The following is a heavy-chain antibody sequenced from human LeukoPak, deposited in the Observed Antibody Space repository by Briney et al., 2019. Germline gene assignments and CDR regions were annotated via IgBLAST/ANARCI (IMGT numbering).Heavy chain of an antibody. CDR3: AKCDGSGSYYINRIDY. CDR1: GDSVSSNKAA. Sequence: SQTLSLTCAISGDSVSSNKAAWNWIRQSPSRGLEWLGRTYYRSKWHNEYAVSVKSRITINPDTSKNQFSLQVNSVTPEDTAVHYCAKCDGSGSYYINRIDYWGQGTLVTVSS. J-gene: IGHJ4*02. D-gene: IGHD3-10*01. V-gene: IGHV6-1*01. CDR2: TYYRSKWHN.